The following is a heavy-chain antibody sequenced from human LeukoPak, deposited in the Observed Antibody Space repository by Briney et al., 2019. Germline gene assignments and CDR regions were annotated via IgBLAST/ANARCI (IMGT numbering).Heavy chain of an antibody. CDR1: GGSISSSSYY. D-gene: IGHD1-1*01. J-gene: IGHJ6*03. CDR2: IYYSGTT. Sequence: SETPSLTXTVSGGSISSSSYYWGWIRQPPGKGLEWIGTIYYSGTTYYNPSLKSRVTISADTSKNHFSLKLSSVTAADTAVYYCARPGHSYYYMDVWGKGTTVTVSS. V-gene: IGHV4-39*02. CDR3: ARPGHSYYYMDV.